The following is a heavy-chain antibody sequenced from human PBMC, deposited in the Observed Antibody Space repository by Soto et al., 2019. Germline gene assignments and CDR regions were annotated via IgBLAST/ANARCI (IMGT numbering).Heavy chain of an antibody. CDR2: IYYSGST. V-gene: IGHV4-59*08. CDR3: ARPLYYYGSGSYPWFDP. CDR1: GGSISVYY. D-gene: IGHD3-10*01. Sequence: TSETLSLTCTVSGGSISVYYWSWIRQPPGKGLEWIGYIYYSGSTNYNPSLKSRVTISVDTSKNQFPLKLSSVTAADTAVYYCARPLYYYGSGSYPWFDPWGQGTLVTVSS. J-gene: IGHJ5*02.